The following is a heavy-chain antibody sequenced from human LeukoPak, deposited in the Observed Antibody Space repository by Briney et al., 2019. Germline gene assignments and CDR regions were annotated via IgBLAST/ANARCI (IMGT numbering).Heavy chain of an antibody. Sequence: SVKVSCKASGGTFSSYAISWVRQAPGQGLEWMGGIIPIFGTANYAQKFQGRVTITTDESTSTAYMELSSLRSEDTAVYYCARDLGLIAAAGKAFDYRGQGTLVTVSS. D-gene: IGHD6-13*01. V-gene: IGHV1-69*05. J-gene: IGHJ4*02. CDR3: ARDLGLIAAAGKAFDY. CDR1: GGTFSSYA. CDR2: IIPIFGTA.